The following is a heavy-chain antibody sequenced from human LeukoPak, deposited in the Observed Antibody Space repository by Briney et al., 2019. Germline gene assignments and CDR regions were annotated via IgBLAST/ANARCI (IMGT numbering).Heavy chain of an antibody. CDR3: AEHVIDSPQGATVFDY. J-gene: IGHJ4*02. D-gene: IGHD2-15*01. V-gene: IGHV4-39*01. Sequence: KPSETLSLTCTVSGGSISSSSYYWGWIRQPPGKGLEWIGSIYYSGSTYYNPSLKSRVTISVDTSKNQFSLKLSSVPAADTPVYYRAEHVIDSPQGATVFDYWGQGTLVTVSS. CDR1: GGSISSSSYY. CDR2: IYYSGST.